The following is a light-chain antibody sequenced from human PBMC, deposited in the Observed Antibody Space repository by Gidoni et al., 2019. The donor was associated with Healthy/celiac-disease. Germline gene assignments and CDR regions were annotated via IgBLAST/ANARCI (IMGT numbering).Light chain of an antibody. V-gene: IGKV3-20*01. CDR1: QLVSISY. Sequence: EHVLTPSPGTLFLSPGDRATLSCRASQLVSISYLAWYQQKPGQAPRLLIDGASSRATGIPDRFSGSCSATVFTLTISILEPEDFAVYYCQQDGTSPGSFGGXTKVEIK. J-gene: IGKJ4*01. CDR3: QQDGTSPGS. CDR2: GAS.